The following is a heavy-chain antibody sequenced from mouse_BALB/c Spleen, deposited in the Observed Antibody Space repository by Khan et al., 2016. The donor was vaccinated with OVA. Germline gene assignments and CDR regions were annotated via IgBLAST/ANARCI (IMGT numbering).Heavy chain of an antibody. CDR2: IYPNNGDI. D-gene: IGHD2-2*01. V-gene: IGHV1-18*01. Sequence: VRLQQSGPELVKPGTSVKISCKASGYTFTDFIIDWVKQSLGESLEWIGDIYPNNGDIMYNQKFKGKATLTVDKSSSTAYMELRNLTSEDTAVYYCARRGYGGFAYWGQGTLVTVSA. J-gene: IGHJ3*01. CDR3: ARRGYGGFAY. CDR1: GYTFTDFI.